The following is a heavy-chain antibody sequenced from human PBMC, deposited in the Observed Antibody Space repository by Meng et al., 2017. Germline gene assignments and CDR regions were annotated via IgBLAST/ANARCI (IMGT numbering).Heavy chain of an antibody. D-gene: IGHD3-9*01. V-gene: IGHV4-34*01. CDR2: ISHSGST. J-gene: IGHJ4*02. CDR1: GGSLNGYF. CDR3: ARGQVDYDILTGNLDY. Sequence: QVAVQPWGSGILKPSGSLCLTCAVYGGSLNGYFWTWVRQPPGKGLEWIGEISHSGSTNYNPSLKSRVTISQDTSKNQFSLKLYSVTAADTAVYYCARGQVDYDILTGNLDYWGQGTLVTVSS.